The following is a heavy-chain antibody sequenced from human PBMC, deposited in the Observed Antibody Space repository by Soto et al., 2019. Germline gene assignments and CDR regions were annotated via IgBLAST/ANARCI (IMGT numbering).Heavy chain of an antibody. D-gene: IGHD6-19*01. J-gene: IGHJ4*02. V-gene: IGHV4-59*01. CDR2: IYYSGST. Sequence: SETLSLTCTVSGGSISSYYWSWIRQPPGKGLEWIGYIYYSGSTNYNPSLKSRVTISVDTSKNQFSLKLSSVTAADTAVYYCAREVFGRGWYLVWGQGTLVTVSS. CDR1: GGSISSYY. CDR3: AREVFGRGWYLV.